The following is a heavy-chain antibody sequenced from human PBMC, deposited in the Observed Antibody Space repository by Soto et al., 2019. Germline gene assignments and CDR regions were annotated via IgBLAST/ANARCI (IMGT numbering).Heavy chain of an antibody. Sequence: GGSLRLSCAASGFAFYNYAMAWVRQAPGKGLEWVSGISDSGISIYYTDSVKGRFTISRDNSKNTLFLQMDSLRGEDTALYYFGRDASRTGLLGQGGGWGQGTLVTVSS. CDR3: GRDASRTGLLGQGGG. D-gene: IGHD3-16*01. V-gene: IGHV3-23*01. J-gene: IGHJ1*01. CDR2: ISDSGISI. CDR1: GFAFYNYA.